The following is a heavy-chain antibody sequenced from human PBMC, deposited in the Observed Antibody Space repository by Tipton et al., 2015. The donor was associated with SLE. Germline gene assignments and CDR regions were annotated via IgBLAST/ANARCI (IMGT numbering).Heavy chain of an antibody. CDR2: ISSSSSTI. V-gene: IGHV3-48*01. D-gene: IGHD3-3*01. CDR1: GFTFSSYS. Sequence: SLRLSCAASGFTFSSYSMNWVRQAPGKGLEWVSYISSSSSTIYYADSVKGRFTISRDNAKNSLYLQMNSLRAEDTAVYYCASEYYDFWSGCPNWFDPWGQGTLVTVSS. J-gene: IGHJ5*02. CDR3: ASEYYDFWSGCPNWFDP.